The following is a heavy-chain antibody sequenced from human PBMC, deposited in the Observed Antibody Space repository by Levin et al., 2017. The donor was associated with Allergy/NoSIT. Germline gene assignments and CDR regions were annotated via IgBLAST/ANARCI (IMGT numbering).Heavy chain of an antibody. CDR2: IKSTSDGGTT. Sequence: GASVKVSCAASGFTFTDAWMNWVRQAPGKGLEWIGRIKSTSDGGTTDYAAPVKGRFTISRDDSESTVYLLMNSLKIEDTAIYYCTTVGSSRKFDYWGQGALVTVSS. CDR3: TTVGSSRKFDY. CDR1: GFTFTDAW. V-gene: IGHV3-15*01. J-gene: IGHJ4*02. D-gene: IGHD3-10*01.